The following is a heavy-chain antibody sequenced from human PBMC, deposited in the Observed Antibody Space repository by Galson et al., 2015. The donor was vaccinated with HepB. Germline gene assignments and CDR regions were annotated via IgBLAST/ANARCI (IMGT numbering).Heavy chain of an antibody. CDR2: IYTSGST. CDR1: GGSISSYY. Sequence: QVQLQESGPGLVKPSETLSLTCTVHGGSISSYYWSWVRQPAGKGLEWIGRIYTSGSTNYNPSLKSRVTMSVDTSKNQFSLKLSSVTAADTAVYYCARGAQRYCSSTSCYMDWGQGTLVTVSS. V-gene: IGHV4-4*07. J-gene: IGHJ4*02. CDR3: ARGAQRYCSSTSCYMD. D-gene: IGHD2-2*02.